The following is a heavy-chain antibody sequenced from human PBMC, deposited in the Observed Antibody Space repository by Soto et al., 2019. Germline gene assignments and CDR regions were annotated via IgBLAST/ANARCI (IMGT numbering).Heavy chain of an antibody. V-gene: IGHV1-18*01. J-gene: IGHJ6*02. D-gene: IGHD3-9*01. CDR3: ARDVLTRPPGGSATAQFTYYGMAV. CDR1: GYTFISYA. CDR2: VSPYSGSI. Sequence: ASVKVSCKASGYTFISYAISWVRQVPGQGXEWMGRVSPYSGSIDSAQKFQGRLTMTADTSTNTAYMDLRNLRSDDTAVYFCARDVLTRPPGGSATAQFTYYGMAVCGQGSTVTVSS.